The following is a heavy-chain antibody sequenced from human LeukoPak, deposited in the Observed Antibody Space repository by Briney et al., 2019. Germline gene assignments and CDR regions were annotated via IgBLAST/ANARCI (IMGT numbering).Heavy chain of an antibody. CDR3: ARETRWSGSYYDY. J-gene: IGHJ4*02. Sequence: SETLSLTCAVYGGSFSGYYWTWIRQPPGKGLEWIGEMNHSGSANYNPSLKSRVTISVDTSKNQFPLKLSSVTAADTAVYYCARETRWSGSYYDYWGQGTLVTVSS. CDR2: MNHSGSA. V-gene: IGHV4-34*01. D-gene: IGHD1-26*01. CDR1: GGSFSGYY.